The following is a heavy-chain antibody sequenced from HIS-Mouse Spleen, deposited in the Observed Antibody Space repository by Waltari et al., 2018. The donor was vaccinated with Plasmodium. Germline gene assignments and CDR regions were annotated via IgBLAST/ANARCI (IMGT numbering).Heavy chain of an antibody. J-gene: IGHJ4*02. V-gene: IGHV3-23*01. Sequence: VQLLASGGGLVQPGGSLRLSCAASGFTFRRYAMCGLLQAPGKGLGWVSAISGSGGSTYYADSVKGRFTISRDNSKNTLYLQMNSLRAEDTAVYYCAKSSKGTGDLWDYWGQGTLVTVSS. CDR2: ISGSGGST. D-gene: IGHD7-27*01. CDR3: AKSSKGTGDLWDY. CDR1: GFTFRRYA.